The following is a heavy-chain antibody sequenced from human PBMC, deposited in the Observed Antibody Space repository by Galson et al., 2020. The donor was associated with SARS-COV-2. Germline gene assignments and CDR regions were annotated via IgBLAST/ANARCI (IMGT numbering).Heavy chain of an antibody. Sequence: GESLKISCAASGFTVSSNYMSWVRQAPGKGLEWVSVIYSGGSTYYADSVKGRFTISRDNSKNTLYLQMNSLRAEDTAVEYCARGYDSSGYYYPYYFDYWGQGTLVTVSS. CDR1: GFTVSSNY. J-gene: IGHJ4*02. CDR3: ARGYDSSGYYYPYYFDY. CDR2: IYSGGST. D-gene: IGHD3-22*01. V-gene: IGHV3-53*01.